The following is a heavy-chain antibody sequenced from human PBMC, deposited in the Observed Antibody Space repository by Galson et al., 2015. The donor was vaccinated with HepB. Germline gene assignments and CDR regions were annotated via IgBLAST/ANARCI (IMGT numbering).Heavy chain of an antibody. D-gene: IGHD5-24*01. Sequence: SVKVSCKASGYTFGSYLVAWVRQAPGQGLEWMGRVSPYNGDTQYAPGLQDRVTMTADTSTKTAYLELKDLRFGDTAVYYCVRGGMATIGGPTFDSWGHGTLVTVSS. J-gene: IGHJ4*01. CDR3: VRGGMATIGGPTFDS. CDR2: VSPYNGDT. V-gene: IGHV1-18*01. CDR1: GYTFGSYL.